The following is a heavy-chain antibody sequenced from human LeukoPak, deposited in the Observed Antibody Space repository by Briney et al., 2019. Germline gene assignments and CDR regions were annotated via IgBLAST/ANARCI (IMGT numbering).Heavy chain of an antibody. Sequence: GGSLRLSCAPSGQSLCIYAMHGVRQAPERGVKYVSSIYSNGDGTYCVGSVKGRYIISRDNSKNTLTLQMGSLRAEGMAVYYYARSYQCVVSVYYPFDYWGQGTLVTVP. J-gene: IGHJ4*02. CDR2: IYSNGDGT. D-gene: IGHD3-22*01. V-gene: IGHV3-64*02. CDR3: ARSYQCVVSVYYPFDY. CDR1: GQSLCIYA.